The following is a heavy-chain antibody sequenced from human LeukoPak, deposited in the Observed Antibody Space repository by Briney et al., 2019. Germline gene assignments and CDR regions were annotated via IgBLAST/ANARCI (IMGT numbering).Heavy chain of an antibody. CDR3: ARDQYTSNWYVHH. J-gene: IGHJ1*01. D-gene: IGHD4-11*01. V-gene: IGHV3-53*01. Sequence: GGCLRLSCAASGFTFSSYGMSWVRQAPGKGLEWVSLISSVGSTYYADSVKGRFTISRDNSKNMLYLQMNSLRAEDTAVYYCARDQYTSNWYVHHWGQGTLVTVSS. CDR1: GFTFSSYG. CDR2: ISSVGST.